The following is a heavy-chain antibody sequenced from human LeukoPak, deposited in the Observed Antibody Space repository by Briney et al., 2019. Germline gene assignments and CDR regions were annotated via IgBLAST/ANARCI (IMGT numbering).Heavy chain of an antibody. CDR3: AGRSARYFDS. CDR2: VFYSGPT. J-gene: IGHJ4*02. CDR1: GDSIDSYY. Sequence: LETLSLTCTVSGDSIDSYYWSWIRQPPGEGLQWTGYVFYSGPTNYDASLKSRVAISVDRSKNQFSLKLTSVSAADTAVYYCAGRSARYFDSWGQGTPVTVSS. D-gene: IGHD1-26*01. V-gene: IGHV4-59*01.